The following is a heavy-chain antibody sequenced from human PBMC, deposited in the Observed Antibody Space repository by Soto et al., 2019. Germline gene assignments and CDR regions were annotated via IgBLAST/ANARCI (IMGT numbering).Heavy chain of an antibody. CDR2: ISSSSSYI. D-gene: IGHD3-9*01. V-gene: IGHV3-21*04. J-gene: IGHJ1*01. Sequence: GGSLRLSCAASGFSFSSYSMNWVRQAPGKGLEWVSSISSSSSYIYYADSVKGRFTISRDNSKNTLYLQMNSPRADDLAVYYCANRGWFMIFPFQHWGQGTLVTVSS. CDR1: GFSFSSYS. CDR3: ANRGWFMIFPFQH.